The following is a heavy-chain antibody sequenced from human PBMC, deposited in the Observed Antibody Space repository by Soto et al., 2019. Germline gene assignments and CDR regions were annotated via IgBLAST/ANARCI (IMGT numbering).Heavy chain of an antibody. CDR1: GFTFSSYA. J-gene: IGHJ6*02. D-gene: IGHD5-18*01. Sequence: PGGSLRLSCAASGFTFSSYAMHWVRQAPGKGLEWVAVISYDGSNKYYADSVKGRFTISRDDSHDTVYLAMSRLKTEDTAVYYCATEGRVWLPNYYAMDVWGQGTTVTVSS. CDR2: ISYDGSNK. V-gene: IGHV3-30-3*01. CDR3: ATEGRVWLPNYYAMDV.